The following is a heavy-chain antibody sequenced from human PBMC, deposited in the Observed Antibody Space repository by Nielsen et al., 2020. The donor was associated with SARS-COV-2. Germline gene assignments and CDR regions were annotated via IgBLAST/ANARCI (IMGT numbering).Heavy chain of an antibody. V-gene: IGHV3-11*03. D-gene: IGHD6-13*01. CDR3: ANSAGAGV. CDR2: ISSSSSYT. J-gene: IGHJ4*02. CDR1: GFTFSDYY. Sequence: GESLKISCAASGFTFSDYYMSWIRQAPGKGLEWVSYISSSSSYTNYADSVKGRFTISRDNAKNTLYLQMNSLRAEDTAVYYCANSAGAGVWGQGTLVTVSS.